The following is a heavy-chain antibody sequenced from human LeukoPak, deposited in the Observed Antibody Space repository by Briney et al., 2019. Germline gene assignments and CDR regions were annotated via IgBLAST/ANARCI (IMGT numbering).Heavy chain of an antibody. D-gene: IGHD2-15*01. CDR3: ASKRYCSGGSCYSHYYYYYMDV. V-gene: IGHV4-34*01. Sequence: SETLSLTCAVYGGSFSGYYWSWIRQPPGKGLEWIGEINHSGSTNYNPSLKSRVTISVDTSKNQFSLELSSVTAADTAVYYCASKRYCSGGSCYSHYYYYYMDVWGKGTTVTVSS. CDR2: INHSGST. J-gene: IGHJ6*03. CDR1: GGSFSGYY.